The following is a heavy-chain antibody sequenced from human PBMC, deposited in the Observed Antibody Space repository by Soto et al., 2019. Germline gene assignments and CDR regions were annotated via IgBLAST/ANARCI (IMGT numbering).Heavy chain of an antibody. CDR1: GYTFTSYD. CDR3: ARVLPARIQLWLHYYYGMDV. Sequence: QVQLVQSGAEVKKPGASVKVSCKASGYTFTSYDINWVRQATGHGLEWMGWMNPNSGNTGYAQKFQGRVTMTRNTSISTAYMELSSLRSEDTAVYYCARVLPARIQLWLHYYYGMDVWGQGTTGTVSS. J-gene: IGHJ6*02. CDR2: MNPNSGNT. V-gene: IGHV1-8*01. D-gene: IGHD5-18*01.